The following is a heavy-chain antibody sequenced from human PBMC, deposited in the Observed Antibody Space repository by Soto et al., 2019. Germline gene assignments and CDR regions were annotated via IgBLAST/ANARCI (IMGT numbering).Heavy chain of an antibody. CDR2: IKTDGSST. V-gene: IGHV3-74*01. CDR1: GFSFSNYW. D-gene: IGHD5-18*01. CDR3: AKREGNTYGLFH. J-gene: IGHJ4*02. Sequence: EVQLVESGGGLVQPGGSLRLSCAASGFSFSNYWIHWVRQTPGKGLEWVSRIKTDGSSTDYADSVKGRFTISRDNAKSTLYLHMNSLSAEDTAVYYCAKREGNTYGLFHWGQGTLVTVSS.